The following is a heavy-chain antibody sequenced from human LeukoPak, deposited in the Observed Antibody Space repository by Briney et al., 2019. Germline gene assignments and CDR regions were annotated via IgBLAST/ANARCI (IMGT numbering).Heavy chain of an antibody. CDR3: ARRAVAFDY. Sequence: GGSLRLSCAASGFTSNSYDMSWVRQAPGKGLDWVSVISYDGSTKYYADSVKGRFTISRDNSKNTLFLQVNSLRSEDTGVYYCARRAVAFDYWGQGTLVTVSS. J-gene: IGHJ4*02. V-gene: IGHV3-30-3*01. CDR1: GFTSNSYD. D-gene: IGHD4-23*01. CDR2: ISYDGSTK.